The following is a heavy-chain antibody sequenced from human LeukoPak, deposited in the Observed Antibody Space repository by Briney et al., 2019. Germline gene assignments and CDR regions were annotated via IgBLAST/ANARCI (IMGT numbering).Heavy chain of an antibody. CDR3: AKTTSLSIAVAGPSDY. CDR2: ISGSGGST. J-gene: IGHJ4*02. D-gene: IGHD6-19*01. Sequence: GGSLRLSCAASGFTFSSYAMSWVRQAPGKGLEWVSAISGSGGSTYYADSVKGRFTISRDNSKNTLYLQMSSLRAEDTAVYYCAKTTSLSIAVAGPSDYWGQGTLVTVSS. V-gene: IGHV3-23*01. CDR1: GFTFSSYA.